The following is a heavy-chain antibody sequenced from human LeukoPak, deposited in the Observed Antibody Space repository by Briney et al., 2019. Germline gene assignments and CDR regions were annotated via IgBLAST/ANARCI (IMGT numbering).Heavy chain of an antibody. CDR1: GYTFTSYY. J-gene: IGHJ4*02. D-gene: IGHD4-11*01. CDR3: ARTLRYTNYEFDD. V-gene: IGHV1-46*01. CDR2: INPTGGST. Sequence: ASVKVSCKASGYTFTSYYMHWVRQAPGQGLEWMGIINPTGGSTNYAQKFQGRVTMTRDTSTSTVYMELSSLRSEDTAVYYCARTLRYTNYEFDDWGQGTLVTVSS.